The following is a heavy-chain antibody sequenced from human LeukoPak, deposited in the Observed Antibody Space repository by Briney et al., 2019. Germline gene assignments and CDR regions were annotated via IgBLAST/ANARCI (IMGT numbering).Heavy chain of an antibody. CDR2: IYYTGTT. J-gene: IGHJ4*02. D-gene: IGHD2-2*01. Sequence: SETLSLTCSVGGGSLSSHYWSWVRQPPGKGLERVGHIYYTGTTFYNPSLKRRVTISLDTSRKKFSLRRTSVTAADTAVYYCARFSSGCSTASCYLTNWGQGTLVTVSS. V-gene: IGHV4-59*11. CDR3: ARFSSGCSTASCYLTN. CDR1: GGSLSSHY.